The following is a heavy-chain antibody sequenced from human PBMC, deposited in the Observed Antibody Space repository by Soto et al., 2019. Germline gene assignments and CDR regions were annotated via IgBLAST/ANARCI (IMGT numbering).Heavy chain of an antibody. CDR3: SRREGLATISYYFDF. V-gene: IGHV4-39*01. J-gene: IGHJ4*02. CDR2: IYYSGNT. Sequence: SDTLSLTCSVSGDSINSDKYYWGWIRQPPGKGLEWIGSIYYSGNTYYNPSLQTRVTISLDKSKSQFSLKLNSVTAADSAVYFCSRREGLATISYYFDFWGQGALVTVSS. D-gene: IGHD3-9*01. CDR1: GDSINSDKYY.